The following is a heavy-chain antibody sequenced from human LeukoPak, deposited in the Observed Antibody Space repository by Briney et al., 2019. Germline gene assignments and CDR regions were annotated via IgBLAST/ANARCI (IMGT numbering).Heavy chain of an antibody. CDR2: LSYDGSNE. CDR3: AKYNSGLEY. J-gene: IGHJ4*02. Sequence: PGRSLRLSCAASGFPFSSYGMHWVRQAPGKGLEWVAVLSYDGSNEYYADSVKGRFTISRDNSKNTLYLQMNSLETEDTAVYYCAKYNSGLEYWGQGTLVTVSS. CDR1: GFPFSSYG. V-gene: IGHV3-30*18. D-gene: IGHD6-19*01.